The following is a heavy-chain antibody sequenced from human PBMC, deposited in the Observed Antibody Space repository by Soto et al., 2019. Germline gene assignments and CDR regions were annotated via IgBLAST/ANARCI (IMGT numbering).Heavy chain of an antibody. J-gene: IGHJ4*02. V-gene: IGHV4-59*08. D-gene: IGHD3-22*01. Sequence: ASETLSLTCTVSGGSIDTYYWSWIRQPPGKGLEWVGYVFYSGSTNYNPSLESRVTVSVDTSKNQFSLRLRSVTAADTAVYYCARHFRDRYFYNSNVYLIHPPFDYWGQGMLVT. CDR1: GGSIDTYY. CDR3: ARHFRDRYFYNSNVYLIHPPFDY. CDR2: VFYSGST.